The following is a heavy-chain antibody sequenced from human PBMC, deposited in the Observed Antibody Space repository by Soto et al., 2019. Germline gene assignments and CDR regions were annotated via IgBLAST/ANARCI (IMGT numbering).Heavy chain of an antibody. V-gene: IGHV3-48*03. CDR2: ISSGGDTI. CDR1: GFSFSNYE. D-gene: IGHD6-13*01. Sequence: GGSLRLSCAASGFSFSNYEMNWVRQAPGKGLEWVAYISSGGDTIHYADSVRGRFTVSRDDTRNSLSLQMNTLRVEDTALYYCARDRAAGGYWGQGTLVTVSS. J-gene: IGHJ4*02. CDR3: ARDRAAGGY.